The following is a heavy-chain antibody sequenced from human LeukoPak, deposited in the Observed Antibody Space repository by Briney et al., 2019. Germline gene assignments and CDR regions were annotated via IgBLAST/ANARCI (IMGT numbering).Heavy chain of an antibody. CDR1: GFTFSSYG. V-gene: IGHV3-33*01. CDR2: IWYDGSNK. J-gene: IGHJ4*02. Sequence: GGSLRLSCAASGFTFSSYGMHWVRQAPGKGLEWGAVIWYDGSNKYYADSVKGRFTISRDNSKNTLYLQMNSLRAEDTAVYYCAREGHCSGGSCYSVDYWGQGTLVTVSS. CDR3: AREGHCSGGSCYSVDY. D-gene: IGHD2-15*01.